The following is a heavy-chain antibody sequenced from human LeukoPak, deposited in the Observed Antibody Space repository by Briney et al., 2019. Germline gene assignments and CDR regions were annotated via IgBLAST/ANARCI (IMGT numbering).Heavy chain of an antibody. CDR2: SGSGGST. D-gene: IGHD2-8*01. CDR3: AKRSNGAFDI. J-gene: IGHJ3*02. Sequence: GGSLRLSCAASGFTFSSYAMSWVRQAPGRGLEWVSASGSGGSTYYADSVKGRFTISRDTPKNTLYLQMDSLRAEDTAVYYCAKRSNGAFDIWGQGTMVTVSS. V-gene: IGHV3-23*01. CDR1: GFTFSSYA.